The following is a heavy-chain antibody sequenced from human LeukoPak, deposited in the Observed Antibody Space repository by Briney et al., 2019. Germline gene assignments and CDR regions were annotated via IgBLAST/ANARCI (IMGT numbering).Heavy chain of an antibody. CDR1: GFTVSSNY. J-gene: IGHJ3*02. CDR2: INSDGSST. D-gene: IGHD3-10*01. V-gene: IGHV3-74*01. Sequence: GGSLRLSCAASGFTVSSNYMSWVRQAPGKGLVWVSRINSDGSSTSYADSVKGRFTISSDNAKNTLYLQMNSLRAEDTAVYFCAREIRGVSLDAFDIWGQGTMVTVSS. CDR3: AREIRGVSLDAFDI.